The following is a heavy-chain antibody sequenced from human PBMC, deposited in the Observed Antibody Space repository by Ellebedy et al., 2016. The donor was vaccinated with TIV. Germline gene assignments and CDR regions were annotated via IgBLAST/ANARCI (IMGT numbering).Heavy chain of an antibody. CDR1: GGSFSGYY. D-gene: IGHD3-22*01. Sequence: SETLSLTCAVYGGSFSGYYWSWIRQPPGKGLEWIGEINHSGSTNYNPSLKSRVTMSVDTSKNQFSLKLSSVTAADTAVYYCARGRTYYYDSSGSGAVHYWGQGTLVTVSS. V-gene: IGHV4-34*01. CDR3: ARGRTYYYDSSGSGAVHY. CDR2: INHSGST. J-gene: IGHJ4*02.